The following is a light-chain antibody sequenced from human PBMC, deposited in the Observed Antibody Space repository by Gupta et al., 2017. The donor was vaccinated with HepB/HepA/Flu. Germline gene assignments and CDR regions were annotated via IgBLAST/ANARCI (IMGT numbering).Light chain of an antibody. J-gene: IGLJ1*01. V-gene: IGLV2-14*03. CDR1: SSDVGGYNY. Sequence: QSALTQPASVSGSPGQSITISCTGTSSDVGGYNYVSWYQQHPGKAPKLLIYDVSNRPSGVSIRFSASKSGNTASLTISGLQAEDEAEYQCSSYKSSSTHELFGTGTDVTVL. CDR2: DVS. CDR3: SSYKSSSTHEL.